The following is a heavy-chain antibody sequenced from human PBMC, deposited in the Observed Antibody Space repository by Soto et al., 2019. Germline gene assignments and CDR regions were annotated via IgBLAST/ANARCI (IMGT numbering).Heavy chain of an antibody. CDR3: ARKFLRWFNSAEDAFDI. CDR2: ISYDGSNK. D-gene: IGHD4-17*01. CDR1: GFTFSSYA. V-gene: IGHV3-30-3*01. Sequence: SLRLSCAASGFTFSSYAMHWVRQAPGKGLEWVAVISYDGSNKYYADSVKGRFTISRDNSKNTLYLQMNSLRAEDTAVYYCARKFLRWFNSAEDAFDIWGQGTMVT. J-gene: IGHJ3*02.